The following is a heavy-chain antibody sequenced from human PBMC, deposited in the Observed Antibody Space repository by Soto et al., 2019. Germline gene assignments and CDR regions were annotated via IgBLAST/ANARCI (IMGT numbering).Heavy chain of an antibody. J-gene: IGHJ6*02. D-gene: IGHD3-10*01. CDR3: AHLSRGVRGFYYYYYGMDV. CDR2: IYWDDDK. V-gene: IGHV2-5*02. CDR1: GLSLSTSGVG. Sequence: QNTLKESGPTLVKPTHTLTLPCTFSGLSLSTSGVGVAWIRQPPGKALEWLALIYWDDDKRYSPSLKSRLTITKETSNNQVVLIMMNIDPVDTATYYCAHLSRGVRGFYYYYYGMDVWGQGTTVTVSS.